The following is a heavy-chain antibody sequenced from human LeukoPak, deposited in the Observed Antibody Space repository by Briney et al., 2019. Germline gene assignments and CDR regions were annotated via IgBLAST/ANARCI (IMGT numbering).Heavy chain of an antibody. CDR2: IYPSDSDT. CDR1: GYRFTTQW. CDR3: ARLSGAVFDY. V-gene: IGHV5-51*01. D-gene: IGHD3-3*01. Sequence: GESLKISCKGSGYRFTTQWIGWVRQMPGKGLEWMGIIYPSDSDTRYSPSFQGQVTISADKSISTAFLQWSSLKASDTAMYYCARLSGAVFDYWGQGTLASVSS. J-gene: IGHJ4*02.